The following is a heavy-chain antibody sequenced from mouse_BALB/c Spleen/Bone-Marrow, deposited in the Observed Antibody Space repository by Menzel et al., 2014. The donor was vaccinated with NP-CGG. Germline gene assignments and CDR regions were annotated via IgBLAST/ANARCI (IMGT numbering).Heavy chain of an antibody. J-gene: IGHJ2*01. Sequence: EVQGVESGAELVKPGASVKLSCTASGFNIKDTYMHWVKQRPEQGLEWIGRIDPANGNTKYAPKFQGKATITADTSSNTAYLQLSSLTSEDTAVYFCASYDYGYYFDYWGQGTTLTVSS. V-gene: IGHV14-3*02. CDR1: GFNIKDTY. CDR2: IDPANGNT. D-gene: IGHD2-4*01. CDR3: ASYDYGYYFDY.